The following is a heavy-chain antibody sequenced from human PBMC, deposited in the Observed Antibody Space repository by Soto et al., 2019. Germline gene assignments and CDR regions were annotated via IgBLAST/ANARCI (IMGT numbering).Heavy chain of an antibody. CDR2: ISYDGSNK. D-gene: IGHD2-2*02. CDR1: GFTFSSYG. J-gene: IGHJ6*02. CDR3: AKSDIVVVPAAIGGDYYYGMDV. Sequence: GGSLRLSCAASGFTFSSYGMHWVRPAPGKGLEWVAVISYDGSNKYYADSVKGRFTISRDNSKNTLYLQMNSLRAEDTAVYYCAKSDIVVVPAAIGGDYYYGMDVWGQGTTVTVSS. V-gene: IGHV3-30*18.